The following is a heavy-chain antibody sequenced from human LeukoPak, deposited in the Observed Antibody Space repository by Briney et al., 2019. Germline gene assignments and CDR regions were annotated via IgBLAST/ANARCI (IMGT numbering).Heavy chain of an antibody. D-gene: IGHD3-22*01. CDR3: AKGSYYDSSGSFYFDY. V-gene: IGHV3-23*01. Sequence: PGGSLRLSCAASGFTFSSYAVSWVRQAPGKGLEWVSGISGSGDNTYYADSVKGRFTISRDNSKNTLYVQVNSLGIEDTAAYYCAKGSYYDSSGSFYFDYWGQGTLVTVSS. CDR2: ISGSGDNT. J-gene: IGHJ4*02. CDR1: GFTFSSYA.